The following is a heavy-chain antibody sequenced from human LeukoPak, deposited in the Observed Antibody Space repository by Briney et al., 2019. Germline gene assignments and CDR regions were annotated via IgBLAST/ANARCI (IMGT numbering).Heavy chain of an antibody. Sequence: SVKVFCKTSGFTFSNSALQWVRQARGQRLEWIGWIVVGSGNTNYAQKFQERVTITRDMSTSTAYMELSSLRSEDTAIYYCAADVIYESDWGQGTLVTVSS. V-gene: IGHV1-58*01. CDR3: AADVIYESD. D-gene: IGHD2/OR15-2a*01. CDR1: GFTFSNSA. J-gene: IGHJ4*02. CDR2: IVVGSGNT.